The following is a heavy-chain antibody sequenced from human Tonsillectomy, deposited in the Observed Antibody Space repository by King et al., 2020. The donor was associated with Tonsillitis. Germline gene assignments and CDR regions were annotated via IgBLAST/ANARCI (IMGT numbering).Heavy chain of an antibody. J-gene: IGHJ4*02. Sequence: QLQESGPGLVKPSETLSLTCTVSGGSISSYYWSWIRQPPGKGLEWIGYIYYSGSTNYNPSLKSRVTISVDTSKNQFSLKLSSVTAADTAVYYCAREAGQLGLDYWGQGTLVTVSS. CDR1: GGSISSYY. CDR3: AREAGQLGLDY. CDR2: IYYSGST. D-gene: IGHD6-6*01. V-gene: IGHV4-59*01.